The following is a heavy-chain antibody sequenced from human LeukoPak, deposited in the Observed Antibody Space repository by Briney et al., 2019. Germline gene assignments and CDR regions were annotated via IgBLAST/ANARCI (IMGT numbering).Heavy chain of an antibody. V-gene: IGHV3-23*01. D-gene: IGHD6-6*01. CDR3: AKSSLRYFDY. J-gene: IGHJ4*02. CDR2: ISGST. Sequence: GGSLRLSCAASGFTFSSYATSWVRQAPGKGLEWVSAISGSTYYADSVKGRFTISRDNSKNTLYLQTNSLRAEDTAVYYCAKSSLRYFDYWGQGTLVTVSS. CDR1: GFTFSSYA.